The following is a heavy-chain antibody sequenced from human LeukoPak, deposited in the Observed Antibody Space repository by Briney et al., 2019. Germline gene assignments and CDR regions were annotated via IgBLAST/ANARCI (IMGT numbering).Heavy chain of an antibody. Sequence: ASVKVSCKASGYTFTGYYMHWVRQAPGQGLEWMGIINPSGGSTSYAQKFQGRVTMTRDMSTSTVYMELSSLRSEDTAVYYCARDYGYYYGSGSSFNWFDPWGQGTLVTVSS. CDR1: GYTFTGYY. CDR3: ARDYGYYYGSGSSFNWFDP. V-gene: IGHV1-46*01. CDR2: INPSGGST. D-gene: IGHD3-10*01. J-gene: IGHJ5*02.